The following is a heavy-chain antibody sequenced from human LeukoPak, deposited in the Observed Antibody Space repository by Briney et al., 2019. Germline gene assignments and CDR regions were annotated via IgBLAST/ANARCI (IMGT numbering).Heavy chain of an antibody. CDR3: ARQYCGGDCSVDY. CDR2: IKQDGSAK. D-gene: IGHD2-21*02. V-gene: IGHV3-7*01. J-gene: IGHJ4*02. Sequence: PGGSLRLSCAASGFTFSSYWMSWVRQAPGKGLEWVANIKQDGSAKYYVDSVKGRFTISRDNAKSSLFLQLNSLRSDDTAVYYCARQYCGGDCSVDYWNQGTLVTVSS. CDR1: GFTFSSYW.